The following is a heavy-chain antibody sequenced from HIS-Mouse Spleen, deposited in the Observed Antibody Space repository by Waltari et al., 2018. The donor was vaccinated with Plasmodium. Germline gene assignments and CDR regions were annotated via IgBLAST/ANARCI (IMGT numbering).Heavy chain of an antibody. CDR2: INHSGST. J-gene: IGHJ2*01. V-gene: IGHV4-34*01. CDR3: ARVTSSGVYWYFDL. Sequence: QVQLQQWGAGLLKPSETLSLTCAVYGGSFSGYYWIWILQPPGKGLEWIGEINHSGSTNYNPSLKSRVTISVDTSKNQFSLKLSSVTAADTAVYYCARVTSSGVYWYFDLWGRGTLVTVSS. CDR1: GGSFSGYY. D-gene: IGHD3-3*01.